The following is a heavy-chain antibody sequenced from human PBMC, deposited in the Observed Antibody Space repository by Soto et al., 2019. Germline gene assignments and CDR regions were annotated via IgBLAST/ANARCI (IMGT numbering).Heavy chain of an antibody. CDR3: ARDPDYAGWYFDL. Sequence: QVQLVESGGGVVQPGRSLRLSCAASGFTFSSYAMHWVRQAPGKGLEWVAVISYDGSNQYYADSVKGRFTISRDNSKNTLYLQMHRLRVEDTAVYYCARDPDYAGWYFDLWGRGTLVTVFS. J-gene: IGHJ2*01. D-gene: IGHD4-17*01. CDR2: ISYDGSNQ. V-gene: IGHV3-30-3*01. CDR1: GFTFSSYA.